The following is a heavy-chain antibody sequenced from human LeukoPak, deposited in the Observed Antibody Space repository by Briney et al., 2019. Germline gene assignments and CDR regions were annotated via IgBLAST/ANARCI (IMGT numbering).Heavy chain of an antibody. Sequence: PGGSLRLSCAASGFTFSSYWMNWVRQAPGKGLEWVAYIKEDGSVKSYADSMKGRLTISRDNAKNSLYLQMNSLRAEDTAVYYCASSRLPGYWGQGTLVTVSS. CDR2: IKEDGSVK. J-gene: IGHJ4*02. CDR3: ASSRLPGY. CDR1: GFTFSSYW. V-gene: IGHV3-7*01.